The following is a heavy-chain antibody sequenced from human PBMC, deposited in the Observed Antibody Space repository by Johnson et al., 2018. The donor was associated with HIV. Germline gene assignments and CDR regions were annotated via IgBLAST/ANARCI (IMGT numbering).Heavy chain of an antibody. Sequence: EMQLVESGGGLVQPGGSLRLSCAASGFTVSSNYITWVRQAPGKGLEWISVIYSGGDTYYADSVKDRFTISRDDSKNTLYLQMNRLTAEDTAVYYCARAPGFSRAFDIWGQGTMVTVSS. D-gene: IGHD3-10*01. J-gene: IGHJ3*02. CDR1: GFTVSSNY. CDR3: ARAPGFSRAFDI. CDR2: IYSGGDT. V-gene: IGHV3-66*01.